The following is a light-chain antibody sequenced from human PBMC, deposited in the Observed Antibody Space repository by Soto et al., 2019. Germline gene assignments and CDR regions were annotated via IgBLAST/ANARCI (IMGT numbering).Light chain of an antibody. Sequence: QSVLIQPPSASGTPGQRVTISCSGSSSNIGSNTVNWYQQLPGTAPKLLIYSNNRRPSGVPDRFSGSKSGTSASLAISGLQSEDEADYYCAAWDDSLNGVVFGGGTKLTVL. V-gene: IGLV1-44*01. CDR1: SSNIGSNT. CDR2: SNN. CDR3: AAWDDSLNGVV. J-gene: IGLJ2*01.